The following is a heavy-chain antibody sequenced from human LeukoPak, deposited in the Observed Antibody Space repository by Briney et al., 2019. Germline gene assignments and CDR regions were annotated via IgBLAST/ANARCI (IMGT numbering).Heavy chain of an antibody. D-gene: IGHD6-19*01. J-gene: IGHJ6*03. Sequence: SVKVSRKASGGTFSSYAISWVRQAPGQGLEWMGGIIPIFGTANYAQKFQGRVTITADESTSTAYMELSSLRSEDTAVYYCAKGQYSSGWYSKFYYYYYMDVWGKGTTVTVSS. CDR3: AKGQYSSGWYSKFYYYYYMDV. CDR1: GGTFSSYA. CDR2: IIPIFGTA. V-gene: IGHV1-69*13.